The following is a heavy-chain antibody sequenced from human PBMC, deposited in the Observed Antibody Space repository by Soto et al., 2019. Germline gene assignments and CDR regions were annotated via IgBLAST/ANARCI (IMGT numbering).Heavy chain of an antibody. J-gene: IGHJ6*02. CDR2: IYSGGST. D-gene: IGHD3-10*01. CDR3: ARDPTMDPGLGYYYGMDV. CDR1: GFTVSSNY. Sequence: PGGSLRLSCAASGFTVSSNYMSWVRQAPGKGLEWVSVIYSGGSTYYADSVKGRFTISRDNSKNTLYLQMNSLRAEDTAVYYCARDPTMDPGLGYYYGMDVWGQGTTVTVSS. V-gene: IGHV3-53*01.